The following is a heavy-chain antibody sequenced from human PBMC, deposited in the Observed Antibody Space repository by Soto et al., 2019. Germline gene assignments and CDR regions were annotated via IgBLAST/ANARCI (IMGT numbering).Heavy chain of an antibody. CDR3: ARQLLGFCSSSSCLDYYYYGMDV. CDR1: GYSFTTYW. J-gene: IGHJ6*02. V-gene: IGHV5-51*01. Sequence: GESLKISCKGSGYSFTTYWIGWVRQMPGKGLEWIGIIYPGDSETRYSPSFQGQVTISADKSISTANLQWSSLEASDTAMYYCARQLLGFCSSSSCLDYYYYGMDVWRQGTTVTVSS. D-gene: IGHD2-2*01. CDR2: IYPGDSET.